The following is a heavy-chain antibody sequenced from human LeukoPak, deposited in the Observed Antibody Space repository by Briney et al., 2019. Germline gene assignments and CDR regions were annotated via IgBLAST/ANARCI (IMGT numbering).Heavy chain of an antibody. V-gene: IGHV4-38-2*02. D-gene: IGHD6-13*01. CDR3: ARDNTGGIAFDI. Sequence: PSETLSLTCTVSGYSISSGYYWGWIRQPPGKGLEWIGSIYHSGSTYYNPSLKSRVTISVDTSKNQFSLKLSSVTAADTAVYYCARDNTGGIAFDIWGQGTMVTVSS. J-gene: IGHJ3*02. CDR2: IYHSGST. CDR1: GYSISSGYY.